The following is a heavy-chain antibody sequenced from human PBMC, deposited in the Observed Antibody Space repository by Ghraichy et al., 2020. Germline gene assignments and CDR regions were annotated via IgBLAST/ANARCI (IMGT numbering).Heavy chain of an antibody. Sequence: GESLNISCVVSGLTFSSYSMNWVRQAPGKGLEWVSYISSSSSSTIYYADSVKGRFTISRDNAKNSLYLQMNSLRDEDTAVYYCARLWSGGSCYAVSCGFDYWGQGTLVTVSS. J-gene: IGHJ4*02. CDR3: ARLWSGGSCYAVSCGFDY. CDR2: ISSSSSSTI. D-gene: IGHD2-15*01. CDR1: GLTFSSYS. V-gene: IGHV3-48*02.